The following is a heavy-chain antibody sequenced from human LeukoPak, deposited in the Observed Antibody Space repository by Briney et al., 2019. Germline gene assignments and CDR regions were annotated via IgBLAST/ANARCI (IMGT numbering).Heavy chain of an antibody. Sequence: ASVTVSCKASGYTFTSYGISWVRQAPGQGLEWMGWISAYNGNTNYAQKLQGRVTMTTDTSTSTAYMELRSLRSDDTAVYYCARLGQWLAYYYYGMDVWGQGTTVTVSS. CDR2: ISAYNGNT. CDR3: ARLGQWLAYYYYGMDV. D-gene: IGHD6-19*01. CDR1: GYTFTSYG. J-gene: IGHJ6*02. V-gene: IGHV1-18*01.